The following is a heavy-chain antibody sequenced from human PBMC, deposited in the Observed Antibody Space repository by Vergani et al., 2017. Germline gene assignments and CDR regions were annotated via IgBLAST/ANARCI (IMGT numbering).Heavy chain of an antibody. D-gene: IGHD3-22*01. V-gene: IGHV3-23*01. CDR1: GFTFSSYA. CDR3: AKDHLHYDSSGYPTPPYYFDY. Sequence: EVQLLESGGGLVQPGGSLRLSCAASGFTFSSYAMSWVRQAPGKGLEWGSAISGSGGSTYYADSVKGRFTISRDNSKNTLYLQMNSLRAEDTAVYYCAKDHLHYDSSGYPTPPYYFDYWGQGTLVTVAS. J-gene: IGHJ4*02. CDR2: ISGSGGST.